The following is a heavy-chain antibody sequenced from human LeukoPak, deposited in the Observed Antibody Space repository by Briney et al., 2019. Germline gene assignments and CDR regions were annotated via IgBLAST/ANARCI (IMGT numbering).Heavy chain of an antibody. J-gene: IGHJ4*02. CDR1: GFTVSSNY. CDR3: ARGLVATL. V-gene: IGHV3-53*01. CDR2: IYSGGST. Sequence: GGSLRLSCVASGFTVSSNYMSWVRQAPGKGLEWASVIYSGGSTYYADSVKGRFTISRDSSKNTLHLQMNSLRAEDTAVYYCARGLVATLWGQGTLVTVSS. D-gene: IGHD5-12*01.